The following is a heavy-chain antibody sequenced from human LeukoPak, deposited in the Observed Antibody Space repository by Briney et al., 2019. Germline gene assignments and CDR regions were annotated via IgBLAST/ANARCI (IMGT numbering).Heavy chain of an antibody. CDR2: INHSGST. V-gene: IGHV4-34*01. J-gene: IGHJ5*02. CDR1: GGSFSGYY. D-gene: IGHD3-3*01. CDR3: ARGGYYDFWSGYYNRWFDP. Sequence: SETLSLTCAVYGGSFSGYYWSWIRQPLGKGLEWIGAINHSGSTNYNPSLKSRVTISVDTSKNQFSLKLSSVTAADTAVYYCARGGYYDFWSGYYNRWFDPWGQGTLVTVSS.